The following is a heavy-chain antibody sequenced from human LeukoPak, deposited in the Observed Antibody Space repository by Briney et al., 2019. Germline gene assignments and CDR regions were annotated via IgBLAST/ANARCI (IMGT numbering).Heavy chain of an antibody. CDR1: GFTFSSYA. J-gene: IGHJ6*02. CDR3: ARGGGLDV. D-gene: IGHD3-16*01. V-gene: IGHV3-64*04. Sequence: GGSLRLSCSASGFTFSSYAMHWVRQAPGKGLEYVSAISSNGGSTYYADSVKGRFTISRDNAKNSLYLQMSNLRAEDTAVYFCARGGGLDVWGQGATVTVSS. CDR2: ISSNGGST.